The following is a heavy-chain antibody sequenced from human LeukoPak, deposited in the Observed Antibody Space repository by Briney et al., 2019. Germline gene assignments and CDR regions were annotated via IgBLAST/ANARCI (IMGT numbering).Heavy chain of an antibody. CDR2: INNRGST. CDR1: GGAIRSGGYY. V-gene: IGHV4-31*03. J-gene: IGHJ4*02. D-gene: IGHD4-11*01. CDR3: ARSQPHSYFDY. Sequence: SETLSLTCTVSGGAIRSGGYYWTWIRQFPGKGLEWIAYINNRGSTYYNPSLKSRITMSVDVSENQFTLSLGSVTAADTAVYYCARSQPHSYFDYWGRGSLVTVSS.